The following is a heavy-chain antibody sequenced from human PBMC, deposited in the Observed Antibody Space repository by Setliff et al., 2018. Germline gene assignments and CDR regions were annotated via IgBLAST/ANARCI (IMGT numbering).Heavy chain of an antibody. CDR1: GFTFSSYW. V-gene: IGHV3-15*01. D-gene: IGHD3-10*01. Sequence: PGGSLRLSCAASGFTFSSYWMSWVRQAPGKGLVWVSRVRSNSVGGTTEYGAPVKGRFTISRDDSKDTVYLQMNDLKTEDTGVYYCTGRTYGHQLGDYWGQGTLVTVSS. J-gene: IGHJ4*02. CDR3: TGRTYGHQLGDY. CDR2: VRSNSVGGTT.